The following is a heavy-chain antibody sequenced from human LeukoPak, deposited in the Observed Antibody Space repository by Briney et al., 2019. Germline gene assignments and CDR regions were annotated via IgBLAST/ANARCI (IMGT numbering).Heavy chain of an antibody. V-gene: IGHV3-30-3*01. Sequence: PGGSLRLSCAASGFTSSSYAMHWVRQAPGKGLEWVAVISYDGSNKYYADSVKGRFTISRDNSKNTLYLQMNSLRAEDTAVYYCAREHDIRDSSGYLVYWGQGTLVTVSS. CDR3: AREHDIRDSSGYLVY. J-gene: IGHJ4*02. CDR2: ISYDGSNK. D-gene: IGHD3-22*01. CDR1: GFTSSSYA.